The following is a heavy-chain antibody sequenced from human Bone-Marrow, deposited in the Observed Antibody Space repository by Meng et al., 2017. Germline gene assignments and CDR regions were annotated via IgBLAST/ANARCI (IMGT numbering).Heavy chain of an antibody. Sequence: GGSLRLSCTASGFTFGAYAMSWFRQAPGKGLEWVGFIRSKAYGGTTEYAASVKGRFTISRDDSKSIAYLQMNSLKTEDTAVYYCTRAWFGELQRYYFDYWGQGTLVTVSS. CDR2: IRSKAYGGTT. V-gene: IGHV3-49*03. J-gene: IGHJ4*02. D-gene: IGHD3-10*01. CDR1: GFTFGAYA. CDR3: TRAWFGELQRYYFDY.